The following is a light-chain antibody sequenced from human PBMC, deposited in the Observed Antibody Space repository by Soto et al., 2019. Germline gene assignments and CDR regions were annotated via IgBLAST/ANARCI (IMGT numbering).Light chain of an antibody. V-gene: IGKV3-20*01. CDR1: ESVSSNY. Sequence: EIVLTQSPGTLSLSPGEGATLSCRASESVSSNYLAWYQQKPCQPPRLLIYGASSRATGIPDRFSGSGSGTDFTLIISRLEPEDFAVFYCQQYGTSPFTFGPGTKVDIK. CDR2: GAS. CDR3: QQYGTSPFT. J-gene: IGKJ3*01.